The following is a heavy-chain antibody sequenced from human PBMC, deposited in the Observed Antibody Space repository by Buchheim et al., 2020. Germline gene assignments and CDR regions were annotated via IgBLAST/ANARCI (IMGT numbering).Heavy chain of an antibody. D-gene: IGHD2-2*01. CDR1: GYSFTNYW. V-gene: IGHV5-51*01. Sequence: EVQLVQSGAEVKKPGESLKISCKPSGYSFTNYWIAWVRQMPGKGLEWMAMIYPGDSSTKYSPSFQGQVTISADKPISTAYLQWSSLKASDTAMYFCARARGYCSSSSCYDFDCWGQGT. J-gene: IGHJ4*02. CDR2: IYPGDSST. CDR3: ARARGYCSSSSCYDFDC.